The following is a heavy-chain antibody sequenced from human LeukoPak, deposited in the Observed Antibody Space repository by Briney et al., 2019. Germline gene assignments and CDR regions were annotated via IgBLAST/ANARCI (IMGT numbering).Heavy chain of an antibody. Sequence: ASVKVSCKGSGYTFTKYAISWVRQAPGQGPEYMGWIDTNTGNPTYAQGFTGRFVFSLDTSVSTAYLQISSLKAEDSAIYFCANCYDSSGFFAYWGQGTLVTVSS. D-gene: IGHD3-22*01. CDR3: ANCYDSSGFFAY. CDR1: GYTFTKYA. J-gene: IGHJ4*02. V-gene: IGHV7-4-1*02. CDR2: IDTNTGNP.